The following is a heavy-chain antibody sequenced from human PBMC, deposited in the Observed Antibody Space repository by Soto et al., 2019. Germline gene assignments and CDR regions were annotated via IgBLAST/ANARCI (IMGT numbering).Heavy chain of an antibody. J-gene: IGHJ4*02. Sequence: QITLKESGPTLVKPTQTLTLTCTFSGFSLSTSGVAVGWIRQPPGKALEWLALIYGDDGKRYSPSLKTRLTITKDTAKHQVVLTMTHMDPVDTDTDYCAHRSQYNYGHWGQGTLVTVSS. V-gene: IGHV2-5*02. CDR1: GFSLSTSGVA. CDR2: IYGDDGK. D-gene: IGHD5-18*01. CDR3: AHRSQYNYGH.